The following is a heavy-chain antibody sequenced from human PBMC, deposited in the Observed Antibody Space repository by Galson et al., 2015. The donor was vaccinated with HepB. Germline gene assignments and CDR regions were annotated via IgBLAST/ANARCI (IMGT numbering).Heavy chain of an antibody. J-gene: IGHJ3*02. CDR3: AKDLTIFGPTGDQHAFDI. Sequence: SLRLSCAASGFTFSSYAMSWVRQAPGKGLEWVSAISGSGGSTYYADSVKGRFTISRDNSKNTLYLQMNSLRAEDTAVYYCAKDLTIFGPTGDQHAFDIWGQGTMVTVSS. D-gene: IGHD3-3*01. CDR1: GFTFSSYA. CDR2: ISGSGGST. V-gene: IGHV3-23*01.